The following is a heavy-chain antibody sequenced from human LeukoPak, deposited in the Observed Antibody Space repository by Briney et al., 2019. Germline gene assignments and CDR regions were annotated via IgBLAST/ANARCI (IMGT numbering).Heavy chain of an antibody. D-gene: IGHD3-10*01. CDR2: FDPEDGET. J-gene: IGHJ6*02. V-gene: IGHV1-24*01. CDR1: GYTLAELS. CDR3: ATVAKGWFGFYYGMDV. Sequence: GASVKVSCKVSGYTLAELSMHWVRQAPGKGLEWMGGFDPEDGETIYAQKSQGRVTMTEDTSTDTAYMELSSLRSEDTAVYYCATVAKGWFGFYYGMDVWGQGTTVTVSS.